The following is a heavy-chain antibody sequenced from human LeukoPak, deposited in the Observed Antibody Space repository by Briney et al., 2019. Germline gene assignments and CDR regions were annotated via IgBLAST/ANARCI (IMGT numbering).Heavy chain of an antibody. D-gene: IGHD3-22*01. Sequence: GASVKVSCKASGYTFTGYGISWVRQAPGQGLEWMGWISAYNGNTNYAQKLQGRVTMTTDTSTSTAYMELRSLRSDDTAVYYCARDFGAYYYDSSGYAVAFDIWGQGTMVTVSS. CDR2: ISAYNGNT. J-gene: IGHJ3*02. CDR3: ARDFGAYYYDSSGYAVAFDI. V-gene: IGHV1-18*01. CDR1: GYTFTGYG.